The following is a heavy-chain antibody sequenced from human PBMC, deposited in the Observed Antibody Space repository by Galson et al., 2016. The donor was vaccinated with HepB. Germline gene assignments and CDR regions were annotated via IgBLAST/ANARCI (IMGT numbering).Heavy chain of an antibody. D-gene: IGHD3-10*01. CDR2: ITNKGGTT. CDR1: GFTFSSHS. CDR3: VKGTGTYGSGKDY. V-gene: IGHV3-64D*06. J-gene: IGHJ4*02. Sequence: CAASGFTFSSHSMHWVRQTPGKRLEYVSGITNKGGTTFHADSVRGRFTVSRDNSKNSMYLQMTSLTTADTAMYYCVKGTGTYGSGKDYWGQGTLVTVSS.